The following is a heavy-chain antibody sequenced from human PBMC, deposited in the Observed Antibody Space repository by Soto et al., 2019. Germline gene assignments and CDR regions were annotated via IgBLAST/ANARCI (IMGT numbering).Heavy chain of an antibody. V-gene: IGHV4-30-4*01. CDR2: IYYSGST. Sequence: PSETLSLTCTVSGGSISSGDYYWSWIRQPPGKGLEWIGYIYYSGSTYYNPSLKSRVTISVDTSKNQFSLKLSSVTAVDTAVYYCARVSSGWPFDHWGQGTLVTVSS. CDR1: GGSISSGDYY. J-gene: IGHJ4*02. D-gene: IGHD6-19*01. CDR3: ARVSSGWPFDH.